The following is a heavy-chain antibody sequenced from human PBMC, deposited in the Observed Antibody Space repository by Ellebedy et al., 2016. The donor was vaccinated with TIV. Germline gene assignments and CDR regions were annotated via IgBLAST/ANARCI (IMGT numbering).Heavy chain of an antibody. CDR3: TRGVVSDH. D-gene: IGHD3-3*01. V-gene: IGHV3-23*01. CDR1: GFTFSSYA. J-gene: IGHJ4*01. CDR2: ISDSGGNT. Sequence: GEFLKISCVASGFTFSSYAMCWVRQAPGKGLEWVSTISDSGGNTYLPDSVKGRFTISRDNSKNTLYLQMNSLRVEDTAVYFCTRGVVSDHWGHGSLVTVSS.